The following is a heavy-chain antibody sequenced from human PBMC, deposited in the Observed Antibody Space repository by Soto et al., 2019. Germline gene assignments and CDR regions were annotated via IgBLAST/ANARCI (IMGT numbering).Heavy chain of an antibody. V-gene: IGHV3-30*18. Sequence: QVQLVESGGGVVQPGRSLRLSCAASGFTFSSYGMHWVRQAPGKGLEWVAVISYDGSNKYYADSVKGRFTISRDNSKNPRYRQMNGLRDEDRGVYYCAKAPLGPGRAYGMAVGGQGTTATVS. CDR3: AKAPLGPGRAYGMAV. CDR2: ISYDGSNK. J-gene: IGHJ6*02. D-gene: IGHD7-27*01. CDR1: GFTFSSYG.